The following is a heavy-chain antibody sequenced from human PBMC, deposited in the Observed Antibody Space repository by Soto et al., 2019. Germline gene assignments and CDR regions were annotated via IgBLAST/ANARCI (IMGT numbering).Heavy chain of an antibody. CDR1: GGSITSDDW. CDR3: ARGSRGSWYIY. V-gene: IGHV4-4*02. Sequence: QVQLQESGPGLVKPSETLSLTCAVSGGSITSDDWWSWVRQPPGKGLEWIGEIYHTGIVNYNPSLKSRVTTSVDKCKNQLSLNVNSVTVADTAVYYCARGSRGSWYIYWGQGTLVTVSS. J-gene: IGHJ4*02. D-gene: IGHD6-13*01. CDR2: IYHTGIV.